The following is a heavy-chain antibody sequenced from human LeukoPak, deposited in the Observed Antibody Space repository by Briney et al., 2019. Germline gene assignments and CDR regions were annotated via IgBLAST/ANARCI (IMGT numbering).Heavy chain of an antibody. CDR2: ISSSGSTI. J-gene: IGHJ4*02. V-gene: IGHV3-48*03. Sequence: GGSLRLSCAASGFTFSSYEMNWVRQAPGKGLEWVSYISSSGSTIYYADSVKGRFTISRDNAKNSLNLQMNSLRAEDTDVYYCARGSRCYFDYWGQGTLVTVSS. CDR1: GFTFSSYE. D-gene: IGHD5-12*01. CDR3: ARGSRCYFDY.